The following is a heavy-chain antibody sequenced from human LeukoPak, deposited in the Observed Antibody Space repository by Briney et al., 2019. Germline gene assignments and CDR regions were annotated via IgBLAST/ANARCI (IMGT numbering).Heavy chain of an antibody. D-gene: IGHD3-9*01. Sequence: GGSLRLSCAASGFTFSSYAMSWVRQAPGKGLEWVSAISGSGGSTYYADSVKGRFTISRDNSKNTLYLQMNSLRAEDTAVYYCAKTQTYYDTLTGYFPAYYFDYWGQGTLVTVSS. V-gene: IGHV3-23*01. CDR1: GFTFSSYA. CDR2: ISGSGGST. J-gene: IGHJ4*02. CDR3: AKTQTYYDTLTGYFPAYYFDY.